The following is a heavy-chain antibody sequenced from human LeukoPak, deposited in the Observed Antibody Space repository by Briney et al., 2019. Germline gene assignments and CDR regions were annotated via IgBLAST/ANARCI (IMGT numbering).Heavy chain of an antibody. CDR1: GGSISSYY. J-gene: IGHJ4*02. Sequence: SETLSLTCTVSGGSISSYYWSWIRQPPGKGLEWIGYIYYSGSTNYNPSLKSRVTISVDTSKNQFSLKLSSVTAADTAVYYCAREETGGGNSYLKWGQGTLVTVSS. CDR2: IYYSGST. V-gene: IGHV4-59*12. CDR3: AREETGGGNSYLK. D-gene: IGHD4-23*01.